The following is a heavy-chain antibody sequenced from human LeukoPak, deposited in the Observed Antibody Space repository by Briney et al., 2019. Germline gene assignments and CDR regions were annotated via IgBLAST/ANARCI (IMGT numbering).Heavy chain of an antibody. CDR2: IYHSGST. Sequence: PSETLSLTCTVCGGPISSGGYYWSWIRQPPGKGLEWIGYIYHSGSTYYNPSLKSRVTISVDRSKNQFSLKLSSVTAADTAVYYCATVGGYYYDSSGYLNPFDYWGQGTLVTVSS. D-gene: IGHD3-22*01. J-gene: IGHJ4*02. CDR1: GGPISSGGYY. CDR3: ATVGGYYYDSSGYLNPFDY. V-gene: IGHV4-30-2*01.